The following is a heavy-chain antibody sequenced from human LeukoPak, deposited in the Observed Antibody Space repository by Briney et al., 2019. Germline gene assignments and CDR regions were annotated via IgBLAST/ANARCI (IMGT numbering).Heavy chain of an antibody. Sequence: SETLSLTCTVSGGSISSYYWSWIRQPPGKGLEWIGEINHSGSTNYNPSLKSRVTISVDTSKNQFSLKLSSVTAADTAVYYCARLPYYYDSSGYQMGYWGQGTLVTVSS. V-gene: IGHV4-34*01. D-gene: IGHD3-22*01. CDR1: GGSISSYY. CDR3: ARLPYYYDSSGYQMGY. CDR2: INHSGST. J-gene: IGHJ4*02.